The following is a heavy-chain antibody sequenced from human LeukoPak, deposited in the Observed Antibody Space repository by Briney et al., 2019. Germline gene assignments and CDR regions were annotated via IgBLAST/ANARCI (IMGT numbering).Heavy chain of an antibody. CDR1: GFTFSSYG. D-gene: IGHD4-23*01. V-gene: IGHV3-30*18. J-gene: IGHJ4*02. CDR2: ISYDGSNK. Sequence: GGSLRLSCAASGFTFSSYGMHWVRQAPGKGLEWVAVISYDGSNKYYADSVKGRFTISRDNSKNTLYLQMNSLRAEDTAVYYCAKAGTVVTLRVFGDYWGQGTLVTVSS. CDR3: AKAGTVVTLRVFGDY.